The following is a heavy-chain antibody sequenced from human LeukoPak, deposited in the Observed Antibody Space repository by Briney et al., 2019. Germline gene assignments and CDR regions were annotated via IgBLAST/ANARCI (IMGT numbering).Heavy chain of an antibody. CDR3: ARATDLLGYCSGGSCYELTPGEYYFDY. Sequence: GASVKVSCKVSGYTLIDLSVHWVRQAPGQGLEWMGIINPSGGSTSYAQKFQGRVTMTRDMSTSTVYMELSSLRSEDTAVYYCARATDLLGYCSGGSCYELTPGEYYFDYWGQGTLVTVSS. J-gene: IGHJ4*02. V-gene: IGHV1-46*01. CDR2: INPSGGST. D-gene: IGHD2-15*01. CDR1: GYTLIDLS.